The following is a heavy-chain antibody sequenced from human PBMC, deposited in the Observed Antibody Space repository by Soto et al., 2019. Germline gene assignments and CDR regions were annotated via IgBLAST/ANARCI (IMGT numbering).Heavy chain of an antibody. J-gene: IGHJ5*02. Sequence: GVSMRLSCAPSAFTFSSYAMSWVRQAPGQGLERISAISGSGGSPYSADSVKGRFTLSRDNSKNTLYLQMNSLRAEETAAYYCAKEVGLGIAAAGLDPRGQGTLVTVSS. D-gene: IGHD6-13*01. CDR2: ISGSGGSP. V-gene: IGHV3-23*01. CDR1: AFTFSSYA. CDR3: AKEVGLGIAAAGLDP.